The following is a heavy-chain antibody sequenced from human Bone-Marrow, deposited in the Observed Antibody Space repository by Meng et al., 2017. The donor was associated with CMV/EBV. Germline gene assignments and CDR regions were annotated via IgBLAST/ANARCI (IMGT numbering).Heavy chain of an antibody. D-gene: IGHD3-10*01. CDR1: YY. V-gene: IGHV4-34*01. CDR2: INHSGGT. J-gene: IGHJ4*02. Sequence: YYWIWLRQPPGKGLAWIGEINHSGGTNYNPSLQSRVTISVDTSKKQFSLRLSSVTAADTAVYYCARGAPRQAYYYGSGSYYKQVYFDYWGQGTLVTVSS. CDR3: ARGAPRQAYYYGSGSYYKQVYFDY.